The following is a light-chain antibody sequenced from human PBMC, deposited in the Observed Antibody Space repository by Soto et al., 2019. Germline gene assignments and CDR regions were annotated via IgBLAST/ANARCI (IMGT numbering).Light chain of an antibody. CDR1: QSVLYSSNNKNY. Sequence: DIVMTQSPDSLAVSLGERATINCKSSQSVLYSSNNKNYLAWYQQKPGQPPKLLIYWASTRESGVPDRFSGSGYGTDFSLTVSSLPAEDVAVYYGQQYYSTPTFGQGTKVEIK. CDR3: QQYYSTPT. V-gene: IGKV4-1*01. J-gene: IGKJ1*01. CDR2: WAS.